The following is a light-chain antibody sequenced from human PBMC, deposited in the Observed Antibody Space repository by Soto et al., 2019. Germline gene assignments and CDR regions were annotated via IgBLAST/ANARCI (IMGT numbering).Light chain of an antibody. CDR1: QSISIY. Sequence: DIQMPPSPSFLSASVGDRVTIPCRASQSISIYLNWYQQKPGKAPKFLIYDVSTLESGVPSRFSGSGSGTEFTLTISSLQPEDFATYYCQQYDSYPLTFGGGTKVDVK. J-gene: IGKJ4*01. CDR2: DVS. V-gene: IGKV1-5*01. CDR3: QQYDSYPLT.